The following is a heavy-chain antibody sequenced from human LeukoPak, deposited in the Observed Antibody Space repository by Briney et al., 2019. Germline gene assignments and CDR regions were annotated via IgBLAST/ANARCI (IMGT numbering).Heavy chain of an antibody. J-gene: IGHJ3*02. V-gene: IGHV1-18*01. D-gene: IGHD3-22*01. CDR1: GYNFTNYG. CDR3: ATDLYYYDGSGYGDAFDI. CDR2: ISAYNGNT. Sequence: ASVKVSCKASGYNFTNYGLSWVRQAPGQGLEWMGWISAYNGNTNYAQKIQGRVTMTTDTSTSTAYMELRSLRSDDTAVYYCATDLYYYDGSGYGDAFDIWGQGTMVAVSS.